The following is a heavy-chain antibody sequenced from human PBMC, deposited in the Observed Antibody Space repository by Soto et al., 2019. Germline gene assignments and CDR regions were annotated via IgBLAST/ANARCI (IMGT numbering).Heavy chain of an antibody. V-gene: IGHV3-49*03. J-gene: IGHJ6*02. D-gene: IGHD2-2*02. CDR2: IRSKAYGGTT. CDR3: TTAIPGYYYYGMDV. Sequence: PGGSLRLSCTASGFTFGDYAMSWFRQAPGKGLEWVGFIRSKAYGGTTEYAASVKGRFTISRDDSKSIAYLRMNSLKTEDTAVYYCTTAIPGYYYYGMDVWGQGTTVTVSS. CDR1: GFTFGDYA.